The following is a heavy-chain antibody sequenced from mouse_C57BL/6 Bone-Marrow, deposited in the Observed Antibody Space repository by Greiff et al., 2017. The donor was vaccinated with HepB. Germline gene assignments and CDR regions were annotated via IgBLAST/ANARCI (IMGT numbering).Heavy chain of an antibody. CDR3: TGEDPGWFAY. CDR2: NSPGNSDT. CDR1: GFTFTSYW. V-gene: IGHV1-5*01. Sequence: VQLLQSGTVLARPGASVKMSCKTSGFTFTSYWMHWVKQRPGQGLEWIGANSPGNSDTSYNQKFKGKAKLTAVTSASTAYMELSSLTNEDSAVYYCTGEDPGWFAYWGQGTLVTVSA. J-gene: IGHJ3*01.